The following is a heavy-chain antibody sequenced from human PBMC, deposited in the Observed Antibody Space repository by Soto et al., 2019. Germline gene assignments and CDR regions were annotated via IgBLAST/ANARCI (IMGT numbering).Heavy chain of an antibody. D-gene: IGHD3-3*01. Sequence: QVQLVQSGAEVRKPGASVKVSCKASGYTFTKYGITWVRQAPGQGLEWLGWISGDNGNTNFAQRLKDRVTMTTDTSTTTAYREPRSLRRADPAIYYCARVASLIPIFHGLDAWGQGNTVTVSS. V-gene: IGHV1-18*04. J-gene: IGHJ6*02. CDR1: GYTFTKYG. CDR2: ISGDNGNT. CDR3: ARVASLIPIFHGLDA.